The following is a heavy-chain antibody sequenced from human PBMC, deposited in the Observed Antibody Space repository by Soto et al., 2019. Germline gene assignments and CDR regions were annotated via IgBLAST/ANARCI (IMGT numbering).Heavy chain of an antibody. D-gene: IGHD3-16*01. CDR3: ARGLIRYYYYYMDV. V-gene: IGHV4-61*08. Sequence: PSETLSLTCTVSGGSISSGDYYWSWIRQPPGKGLEWIGYIYYSGSTNYNPSLKSRVTISVDTSKNQFSLKLSSVTAADTAVYYCARGLIRYYYYYMDVWGKGTTVTVSS. CDR1: GGSISSGDYY. CDR2: IYYSGST. J-gene: IGHJ6*03.